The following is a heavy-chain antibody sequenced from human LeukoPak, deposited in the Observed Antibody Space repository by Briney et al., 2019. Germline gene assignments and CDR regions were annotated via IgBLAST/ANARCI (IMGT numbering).Heavy chain of an antibody. Sequence: GRSLRLSCAASGFTFSSYSMNWVRQAPGKGLVWVSHIDSDGSSTAYADSVKGRFTISRDNAKNTLYLQMNSLRAEDTAVYYCARALGSWGQGTLVTVSS. V-gene: IGHV3-74*01. CDR3: ARALGS. CDR1: GFTFSSYS. J-gene: IGHJ5*02. CDR2: IDSDGSST.